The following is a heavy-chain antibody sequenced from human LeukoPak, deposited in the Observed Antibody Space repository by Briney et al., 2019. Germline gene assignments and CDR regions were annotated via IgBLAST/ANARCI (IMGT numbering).Heavy chain of an antibody. CDR2: IYSSGNT. CDR1: GGSVSNNY. Sequence: SETLSLTRSVSGGSVSNNYWSWIRQPAGKGLEWIGRIYSSGNTTYNPSLKSRVTMSVDTSKNQFSLKLNSVTAADTALYYCASADCSGGTCYSVYLNWGQGALVIVSS. CDR3: ASADCSGGTCYSVYLN. D-gene: IGHD2-15*01. J-gene: IGHJ4*02. V-gene: IGHV4-4*07.